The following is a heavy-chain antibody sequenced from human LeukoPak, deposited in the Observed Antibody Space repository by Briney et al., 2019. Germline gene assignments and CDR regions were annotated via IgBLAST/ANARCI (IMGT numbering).Heavy chain of an antibody. J-gene: IGHJ5*02. D-gene: IGHD6-13*01. CDR1: GFTFSDDW. V-gene: IGHV3-7*01. CDR3: AKWASITAAGTRWFDP. CDR2: IDQDGSQE. Sequence: GGSLRLSCAASGFTFSDDWMSWVRQAPGKGLEWVANIDQDGSQEYYGDSVKGRFTISRDNAKNSLFLQMNSLRAEDSAVCYCAKWASITAAGTRWFDPWGQGTRVTVSS.